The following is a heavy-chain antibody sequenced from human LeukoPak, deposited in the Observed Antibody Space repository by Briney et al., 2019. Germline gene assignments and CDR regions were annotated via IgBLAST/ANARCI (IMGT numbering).Heavy chain of an antibody. V-gene: IGHV4-59*08. CDR1: GGSISRYY. Sequence: PSETLTLTCTVSGGSISRYYWSWLRQPPGKGLEWVAYIYYSGSTSYNPFLKSRATIFVDQSKKQLSLRLSTVTAADTAVYYCARHRGANCSGSNCYSAYYFDYWGQGTLVTVSS. CDR2: IYYSGST. CDR3: ARHRGANCSGSNCYSAYYFDY. D-gene: IGHD2-15*01. J-gene: IGHJ4*02.